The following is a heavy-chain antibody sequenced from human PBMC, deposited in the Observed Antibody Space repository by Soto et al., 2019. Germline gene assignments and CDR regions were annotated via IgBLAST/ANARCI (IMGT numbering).Heavy chain of an antibody. CDR2: VWSDGNNK. CDR1: GFTFNNYA. Sequence: QVQLVESGGGVVQPGRSLRLSCAASGFTFNNYAMHWVRQPPGQGLEWMAVVWSDGNNKYYADSVKGRFTISRDNSKNTLYLQMNSLRVEDTDVYYCARERLRHSFDPWGQGTPVTVS. D-gene: IGHD3-9*01. V-gene: IGHV3-33*01. J-gene: IGHJ5*02. CDR3: ARERLRHSFDP.